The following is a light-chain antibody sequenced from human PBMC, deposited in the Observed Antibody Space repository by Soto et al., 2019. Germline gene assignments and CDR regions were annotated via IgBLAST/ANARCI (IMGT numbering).Light chain of an antibody. Sequence: EIVLTQSPATLSLSPGERAILSCRASQSVSTFLAWFQQKPGQPPRLLIYNASNRTTGIPARFSGSGSGTDFTLTISSLEPEDFAVYYCQQYGISPRTFGQGTKVEIK. V-gene: IGKV3-11*01. CDR1: QSVSTF. J-gene: IGKJ1*01. CDR2: NAS. CDR3: QQYGISPRT.